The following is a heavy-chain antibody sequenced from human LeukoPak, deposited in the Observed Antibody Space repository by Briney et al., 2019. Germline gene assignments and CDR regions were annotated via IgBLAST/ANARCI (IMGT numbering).Heavy chain of an antibody. D-gene: IGHD3-10*01. CDR1: GFTFSTYS. J-gene: IGHJ4*02. V-gene: IGHV3-48*01. Sequence: GGSLRLSCAASGFTFSTYSMNWVRQAPGKGLEWVSYISSTTTIYYADSVKGRSTISRDNAKNSLYLQMNSLRAEDTAVYYCARSGHKNDYWGQGTLVTVSS. CDR3: ARSGHKNDY. CDR2: ISSTTTI.